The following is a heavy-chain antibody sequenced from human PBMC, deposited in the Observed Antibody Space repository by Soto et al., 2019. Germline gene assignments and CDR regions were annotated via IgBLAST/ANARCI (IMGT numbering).Heavy chain of an antibody. Sequence: PGGSLRLSCAASGFTFSSYGMHWVRQAPGKGLEWVAVISYDGSNKYYADSVKGRFTISRDNSKTTLYLQMTSRRAEDTAVYYCAKDPRQNCGGDCYPVNYYYYYGMDVGGQGTTVTVSS. D-gene: IGHD2-21*02. CDR3: AKDPRQNCGGDCYPVNYYYYYGMDV. CDR2: ISYDGSNK. J-gene: IGHJ6*02. V-gene: IGHV3-30*18. CDR1: GFTFSSYG.